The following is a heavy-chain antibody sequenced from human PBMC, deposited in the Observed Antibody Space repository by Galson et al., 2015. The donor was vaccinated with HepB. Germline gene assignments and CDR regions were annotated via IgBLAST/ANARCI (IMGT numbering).Heavy chain of an antibody. CDR3: AKAGGGDVFWYFDL. CDR2: VWYDGGSP. Sequence: SLRLSCAASGFTFSSYAMHWVRQAPGKGLEWVALVWYDGGSPYYADSVKGRFTISRDNSKNTVYLQMNSVRAEDTAVYYCAKAGGGDVFWYFDLWGRGTLVTVSS. J-gene: IGHJ2*01. V-gene: IGHV3-33*06. D-gene: IGHD2-21*02. CDR1: GFTFSSYA.